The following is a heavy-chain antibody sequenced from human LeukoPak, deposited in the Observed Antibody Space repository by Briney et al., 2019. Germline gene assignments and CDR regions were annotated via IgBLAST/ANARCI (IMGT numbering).Heavy chain of an antibody. D-gene: IGHD3-22*01. CDR2: IIPILGIA. V-gene: IGHV1-69*04. J-gene: IGHJ5*02. CDR1: GGTFSSYA. CDR3: AREGYYDSSGYSGWFDP. Sequence: ASVKVSCKAFGGTFSSYAISWVRQAPGQGLEWMGRIIPILGIANYAQKFQGRVTITADKSTSTAYMELSSLRSEDTAVYYCAREGYYDSSGYSGWFDPWGQGTLVTVSS.